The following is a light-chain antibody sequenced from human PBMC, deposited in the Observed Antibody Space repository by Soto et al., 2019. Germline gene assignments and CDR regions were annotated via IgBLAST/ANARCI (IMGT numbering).Light chain of an antibody. CDR3: QQYNNWPPLT. CDR1: QSVSSS. CDR2: GAS. Sequence: EKVMTQSPATLSVSPGERATLSCRASQSVSSSLAWYQQKPGQAPRLLIYGASTRATGIPARFSGSGSGTDFTLTISSLQSEDFAIYYCQQYNNWPPLTFGGGTKVEIK. V-gene: IGKV3-15*01. J-gene: IGKJ4*01.